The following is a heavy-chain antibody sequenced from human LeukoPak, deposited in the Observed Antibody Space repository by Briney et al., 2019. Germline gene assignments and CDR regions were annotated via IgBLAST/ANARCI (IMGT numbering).Heavy chain of an antibody. Sequence: GGSLRLSCAASGFTFSSYSMNWVSQAPGKGLEWVSSISSSSSYIYYADSVKGRFTISRDNAKNTLYLQMNSLRAEDTAVYYCAREGLRRYYYARGYFDYWGQGTLVTVSS. J-gene: IGHJ4*02. V-gene: IGHV3-21*06. CDR3: AREGLRRYYYARGYFDY. CDR1: GFTFSSYS. D-gene: IGHD3-10*01. CDR2: ISSSSSYI.